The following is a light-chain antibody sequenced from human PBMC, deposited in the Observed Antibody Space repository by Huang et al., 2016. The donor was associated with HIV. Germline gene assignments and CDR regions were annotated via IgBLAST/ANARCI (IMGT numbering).Light chain of an antibody. Sequence: DIVMTQTPLSLSVTPGQPASISCKSSQSLLHSDGKTYLYWYLQKPGQSPQLLIYEVTSRCLRGPDRFSGSGSGTDFTLKISRVEAEDVGVYYCMQGIHPLTFGGGTKVEIK. V-gene: IGKV2-29*02. CDR3: MQGIHPLT. CDR2: EVT. J-gene: IGKJ4*01. CDR1: QSLLHSDGKTY.